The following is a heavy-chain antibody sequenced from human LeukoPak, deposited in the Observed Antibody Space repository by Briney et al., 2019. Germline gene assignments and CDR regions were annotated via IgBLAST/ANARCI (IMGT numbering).Heavy chain of an antibody. V-gene: IGHV1-8*01. Sequence: ASVKVSCKASGYTFTSYDINWVRQATGQGLEWMGWMNPNSGNTGYAQKFQGRVTMTRNTSISTAYMELSSLRSEGTAVYYCARVYVLLWFGELFSYYFDYWGQGTLVTVSS. CDR2: MNPNSGNT. D-gene: IGHD3-10*01. CDR1: GYTFTSYD. J-gene: IGHJ4*02. CDR3: ARVYVLLWFGELFSYYFDY.